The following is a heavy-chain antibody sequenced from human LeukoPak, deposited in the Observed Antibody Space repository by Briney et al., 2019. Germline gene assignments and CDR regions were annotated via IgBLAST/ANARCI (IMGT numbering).Heavy chain of an antibody. D-gene: IGHD7-27*01. CDR1: GFTFSSYD. CDR2: IDTVGNT. CDR3: IRIRTGEHQYGMDV. J-gene: IGHJ6*02. Sequence: PGGSLRLSCAASGFTFSSYDMHWVRHATGKGLEWVSAIDTVGNTYYAGSVKGRFTISRENAKNSLYLQMNSLRDGDTAVYYCIRIRTGEHQYGMDVWGQGTTVTVSS. V-gene: IGHV3-13*01.